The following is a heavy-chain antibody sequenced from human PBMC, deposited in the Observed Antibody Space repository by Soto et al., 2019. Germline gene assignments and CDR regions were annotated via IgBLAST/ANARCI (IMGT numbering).Heavy chain of an antibody. J-gene: IGHJ4*02. Sequence: EVQLVESGGGLVKPGGSLRLSCAASGFTFTRYSINWVRQAPGKRLEWVSAISSTTNYIYYGDSMNGRFTISRDNAKNSLYLEMNSLRAEDTAVYYCARESEDLNSNFAYWGQGTLVTVSS. CDR3: ARESEDLNSNFAY. CDR1: GFTFTRYS. D-gene: IGHD1-1*01. V-gene: IGHV3-21*06. CDR2: ISSTTNYI.